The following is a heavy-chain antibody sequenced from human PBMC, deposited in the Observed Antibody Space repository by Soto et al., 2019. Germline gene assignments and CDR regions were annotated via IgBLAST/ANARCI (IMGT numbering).Heavy chain of an antibody. J-gene: IGHJ6*04. CDR3: ARHIAAGDIVVVPAAAPTRGMDV. CDR1: GYSFTSYW. D-gene: IGHD2-2*01. CDR2: IYPGDSDT. Sequence: WESLKISCKGSGYSFTSYWIGWVRQMPGKGLEWMGIIYPGDSDTRYSPSFQGQVTISADKSISTAYLQWSSLKASDTAMYYCARHIAAGDIVVVPAAAPTRGMDVWGKGTTVTVSS. V-gene: IGHV5-51*01.